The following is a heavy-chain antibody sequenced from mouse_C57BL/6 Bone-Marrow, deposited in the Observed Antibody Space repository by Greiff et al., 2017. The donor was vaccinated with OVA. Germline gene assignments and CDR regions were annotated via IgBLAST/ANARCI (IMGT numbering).Heavy chain of an antibody. J-gene: IGHJ3*01. D-gene: IGHD1-1*01. Sequence: VQLQQSGAELVKPGASVKISCKASGYAFSSYWMNWVKQRPGQGLEWIGQIYPGDGDTNYNGKFKGKATLTADKSSSTAYMQLSSLTSEDSAVYFCARRTYGSSYHFAYWGQGTLVTVSA. V-gene: IGHV1-80*01. CDR2: IYPGDGDT. CDR3: ARRTYGSSYHFAY. CDR1: GYAFSSYW.